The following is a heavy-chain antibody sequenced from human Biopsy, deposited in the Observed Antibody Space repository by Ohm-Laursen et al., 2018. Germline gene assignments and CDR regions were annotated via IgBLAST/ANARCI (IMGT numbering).Heavy chain of an antibody. V-gene: IGHV1-2*02. CDR2: INPHSGTT. D-gene: IGHD2-15*01. CDR3: AKGQDLRGGAECFQH. Sequence: SVKVSCKASGYTFTAQYMHWVRQVPGQGLEWMGWINPHSGTTKFAQDFQGRVTMTRDTSITTAYMELRRLRSDDTAVYYCAKGQDLRGGAECFQHWGQGALVAVSS. J-gene: IGHJ1*01. CDR1: GYTFTAQY.